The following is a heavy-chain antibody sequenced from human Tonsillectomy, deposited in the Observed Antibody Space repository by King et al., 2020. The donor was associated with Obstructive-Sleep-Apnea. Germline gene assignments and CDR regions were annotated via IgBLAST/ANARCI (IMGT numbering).Heavy chain of an antibody. CDR3: ARERGRAYYYDSSGYYYSPLDY. V-gene: IGHV3-21*01. Sequence: VQLVESGGGLVKPGGSLRLSCAASGFTFGSYSMNWVRQAPGKGLEWVSSISSSSSYIYYADSVKGRFTISRDNAKNSLYLQMNSLRAEDTAVYYCARERGRAYYYDSSGYYYSPLDYWGQGTLVTVSS. D-gene: IGHD3-22*01. CDR1: GFTFGSYS. J-gene: IGHJ4*02. CDR2: ISSSSSYI.